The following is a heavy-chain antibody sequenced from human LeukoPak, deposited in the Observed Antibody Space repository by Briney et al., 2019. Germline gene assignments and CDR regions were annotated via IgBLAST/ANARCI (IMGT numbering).Heavy chain of an antibody. CDR1: RFAFSNYG. CDR2: ISNDGSDK. V-gene: IGHV3-30*03. D-gene: IGHD3-9*01. CDR3: ARGEQAGYIYPKRGGLIDY. J-gene: IGHJ4*02. Sequence: GGSLRLSCAASRFAFSNYGIYWVRQAPGKGLEWVAVISNDGSDKYCADSVKGRFTISRDNSNKTVYLQMNSLRSEDMAVYYCARGEQAGYIYPKRGGLIDYWGQGTLVTVSS.